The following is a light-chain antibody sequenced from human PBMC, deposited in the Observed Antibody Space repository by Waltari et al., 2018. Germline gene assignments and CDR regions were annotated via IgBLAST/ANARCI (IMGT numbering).Light chain of an antibody. J-gene: IGLJ3*02. Sequence: QSALTQPASVSGSPGQSISIYCTGTSSDIGVYNYVSWYQQHPGKAPTLMIYEVSTRPSGVSNRFSCSKSDNTASLTISGLQAEDEADYYCSSYTSSSTWVFGGGTKLTVL. CDR1: SSDIGVYNY. CDR3: SSYTSSSTWV. V-gene: IGLV2-14*01. CDR2: EVS.